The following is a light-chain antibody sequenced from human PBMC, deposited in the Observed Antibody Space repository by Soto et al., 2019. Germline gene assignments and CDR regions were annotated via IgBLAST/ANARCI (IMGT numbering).Light chain of an antibody. CDR2: AAS. CDR3: QQYYSYPIT. J-gene: IGKJ5*01. CDR1: QGISSY. Sequence: PSSLSASTGDRVTITCRASQGISSYLAWYQQKPGKAPKLLIYAASTLQSGVPSRFSGSGSGTDFTLTSSCLQSEDFATYYCQQYYSYPITFGQGTRLEIK. V-gene: IGKV1-8*01.